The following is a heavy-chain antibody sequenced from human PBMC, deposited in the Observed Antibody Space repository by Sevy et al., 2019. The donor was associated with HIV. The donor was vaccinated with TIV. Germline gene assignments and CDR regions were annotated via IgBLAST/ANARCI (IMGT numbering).Heavy chain of an antibody. D-gene: IGHD3-22*01. CDR2: ISSSSSYI. CDR3: ARDHYYDSSTGYGMDV. J-gene: IGHJ6*02. CDR1: GFTFSSYS. V-gene: IGHV3-21*01. Sequence: GGSLRLSCAASGFTFSSYSMNWVHQAPGKGLEWVSSISSSSSYIYYADSVKGRFTISRDNAKNSLYLQMNSLRAEDTAVYYCARDHYYDSSTGYGMDVWGQGTTVTVSS.